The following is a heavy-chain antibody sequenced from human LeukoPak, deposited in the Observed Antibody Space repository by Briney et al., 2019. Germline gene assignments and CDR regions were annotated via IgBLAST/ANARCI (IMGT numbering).Heavy chain of an antibody. J-gene: IGHJ4*02. CDR2: ISYDGSNK. V-gene: IGHV3-30-3*01. CDR3: ARDQNIVVVTGAFDY. CDR1: GFTFSSYA. D-gene: IGHD2-21*02. Sequence: GGSLRLSCAASGFTFSSYAMHWVRQAPGEGLEWVAVISYDGSNKYYADSVKGRFTISRDNSKNTLYLQMNSLRAEDTAVYYCARDQNIVVVTGAFDYWGQGTLVTVSS.